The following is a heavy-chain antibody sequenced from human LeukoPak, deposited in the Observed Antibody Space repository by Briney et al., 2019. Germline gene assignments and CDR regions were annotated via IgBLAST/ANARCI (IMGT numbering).Heavy chain of an antibody. Sequence: GGSLRLSCAASGFTFSSYAMSWVRQAPGKGLEWVSDISGRGSSSYYAGSVVGRSTISRDNSKNTLSLQMHRLRVDDTAVYYCAKKELADAYDIWGQGTMVTVSS. V-gene: IGHV3-23*01. J-gene: IGHJ3*02. D-gene: IGHD1-1*01. CDR3: AKKELADAYDI. CDR1: GFTFSSYA. CDR2: ISGRGSSS.